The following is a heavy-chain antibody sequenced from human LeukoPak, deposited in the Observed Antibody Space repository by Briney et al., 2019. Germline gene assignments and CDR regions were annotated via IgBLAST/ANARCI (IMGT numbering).Heavy chain of an antibody. CDR3: ARDLGVYRFDP. CDR2: IIPIFGTP. Sequence: SVKVSCKASGGTFSSYAISWVRQAPGQGLEWMGGIIPIFGTPNYAQKFQGRVTITADESTNTAYMELNSLISEDTAVYYCARDLGVYRFDPWGQGTLVTVSS. D-gene: IGHD1-26*01. J-gene: IGHJ5*02. CDR1: GGTFSSYA. V-gene: IGHV1-69*13.